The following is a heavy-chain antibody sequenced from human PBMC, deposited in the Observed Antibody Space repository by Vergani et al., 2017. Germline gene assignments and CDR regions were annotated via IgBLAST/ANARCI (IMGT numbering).Heavy chain of an antibody. CDR2: ISYDGSNK. D-gene: IGHD1-7*01. Sequence: VQLVESGGGVVQPGRSLRLSCAASGFTFSSYAMHWVRQAPGKGLEWVAVISYDGSNKYYADSVKGRFTISRDNSKNTLYLQMNSLRAEDTAVYYCARELLELPRAGWFDPWGQGTLVTVSS. CDR1: GFTFSSYA. V-gene: IGHV3-30-3*01. J-gene: IGHJ5*02. CDR3: ARELLELPRAGWFDP.